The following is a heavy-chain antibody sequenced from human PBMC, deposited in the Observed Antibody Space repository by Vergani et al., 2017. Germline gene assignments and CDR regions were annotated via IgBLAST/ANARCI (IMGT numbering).Heavy chain of an antibody. D-gene: IGHD3-10*01. V-gene: IGHV3-33*01. CDR2: IWYDGSNK. Sequence: QVQLVESGGGVVQPGRSLRLSCAASGFTFSSYGMHWVRQAPGKGLEWVAVIWYDGSNKYYADPVKGRFTISRDNSKNSLYLQMNSLRAEDTAVYYCASDPYYYGSGSYEIYGMDVWGQGTTVTVSS. CDR1: GFTFSSYG. CDR3: ASDPYYYGSGSYEIYGMDV. J-gene: IGHJ6*02.